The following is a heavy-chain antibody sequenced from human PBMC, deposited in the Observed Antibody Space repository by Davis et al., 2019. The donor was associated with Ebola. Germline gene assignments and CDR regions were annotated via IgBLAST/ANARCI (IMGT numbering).Heavy chain of an antibody. Sequence: GESLKISCAASGFTFSDYYMSWIRQAPGKGLEWVSYISSSGRTIYYADSVKGRFTISRDNAKNSLYLQMNSLRSEDTDVYYCARVPTRYCSSTSCIPYYYYYMDVWSKGTTVTVSS. CDR2: ISSSGRTI. CDR3: ARVPTRYCSSTSCIPYYYYYMDV. D-gene: IGHD2-2*01. J-gene: IGHJ6*03. CDR1: GFTFSDYY. V-gene: IGHV3-11*04.